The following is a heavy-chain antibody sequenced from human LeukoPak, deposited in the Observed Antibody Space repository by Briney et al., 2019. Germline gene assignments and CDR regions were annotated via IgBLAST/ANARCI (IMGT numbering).Heavy chain of an antibody. Sequence: SETLSLTCSVSGGSITGYSWSWIRQTPGKGLEWIGYIYYNGDTHYNPSLNSRLSMSVDTPNKQFSLNLRSVTAADTAVYYCVRGPYGSSISNWFDPWGRGLLVTVSS. CDR3: VRGPYGSSISNWFDP. J-gene: IGHJ5*02. D-gene: IGHD3-10*01. CDR2: IYYNGDT. V-gene: IGHV4-59*01. CDR1: GGSITGYS.